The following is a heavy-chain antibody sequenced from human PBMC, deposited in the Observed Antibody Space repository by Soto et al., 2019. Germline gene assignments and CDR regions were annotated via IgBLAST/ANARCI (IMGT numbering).Heavy chain of an antibody. CDR1: GDSINSGGSY. V-gene: IGHV4-31*03. Sequence: QVQLQESGPGLVKPSQTLSLICTVSGDSINSGGSYWNWIRQHPGKGLEWIGSIYYSGSTYYNPSLRIRATISVDTSMTQFSLQLSSVTAADTATYYCARDPSTHFLTGPTFVFDVWGQGTMVTVSS. J-gene: IGHJ3*01. CDR2: IYYSGST. CDR3: ARDPSTHFLTGPTFVFDV. D-gene: IGHD3-9*01.